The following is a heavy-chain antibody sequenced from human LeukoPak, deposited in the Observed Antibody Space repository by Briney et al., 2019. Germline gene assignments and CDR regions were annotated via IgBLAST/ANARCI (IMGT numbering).Heavy chain of an antibody. CDR2: ISSSSSYI. D-gene: IGHD1-26*01. CDR1: GFTVSSNY. V-gene: IGHV3-21*01. J-gene: IGHJ4*02. CDR3: ARDLVGATVDY. Sequence: GGSLRLSCAASGFTVSSNYMNWVRQAPGKGLEWVSSISSSSSYIYYADSVKGRFTISRDNAKNSLYLQMNSLRAEDTAVYYCARDLVGATVDYWGQGTLVTVSS.